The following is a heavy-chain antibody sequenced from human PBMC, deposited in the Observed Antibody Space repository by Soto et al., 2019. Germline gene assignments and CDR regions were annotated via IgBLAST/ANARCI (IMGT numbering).Heavy chain of an antibody. CDR3: ARRGGWFGELWGYYYYGMDV. J-gene: IGHJ6*02. CDR2: IYPGDSDT. V-gene: IGHV5-51*01. CDR1: GYSFTSYW. D-gene: IGHD3-10*01. Sequence: PGESLKISCKGSGYSFTSYWIGWVRQMPGKGLEWMGIIYPGDSDTRYSPSFQGQVTISADKSISTAYLQWSSLKASDTAMYYCARRGGWFGELWGYYYYGMDVWGQGTTVTVSS.